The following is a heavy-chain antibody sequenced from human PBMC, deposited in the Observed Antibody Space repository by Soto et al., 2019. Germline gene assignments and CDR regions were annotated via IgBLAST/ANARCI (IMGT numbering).Heavy chain of an antibody. CDR2: IYRTGST. D-gene: IGHD1-7*01. CDR1: GGSFTSNNW. Sequence: QVQLQESGPGLVKPSGTLSLTCAVSGGSFTSNNWWTWVRQPPGQGLEWIGKIYRTGSTNYNPSLKSRVTISLDKSENQFSLKVTSLTAADTAVYYCASRDPGTSVDYWGQRTLVTVSS. J-gene: IGHJ4*02. CDR3: ASRDPGTSVDY. V-gene: IGHV4-4*02.